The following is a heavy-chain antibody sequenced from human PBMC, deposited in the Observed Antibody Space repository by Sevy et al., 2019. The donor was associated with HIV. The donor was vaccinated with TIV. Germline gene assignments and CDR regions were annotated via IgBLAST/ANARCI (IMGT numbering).Heavy chain of an antibody. CDR3: ARAYSGGWPKGGWTDY. CDR2: ISSSSRTI. CDR1: GFTFSTYS. D-gene: IGHD6-19*01. V-gene: IGHV3-48*01. Sequence: GGSLRLSCAASGFTFSTYSMNWVRQAPGKGLEWVSYISSSSRTIYYADSVEGRFTISRDNAKNSRYLQMNSLRAADTAVYYCARAYSGGWPKGGWTDYWGQGTLVTVSS. J-gene: IGHJ4*02.